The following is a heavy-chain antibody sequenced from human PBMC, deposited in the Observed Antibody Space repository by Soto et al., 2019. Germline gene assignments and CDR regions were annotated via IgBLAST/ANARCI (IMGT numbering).Heavy chain of an antibody. CDR3: ARGPEGLRIRARYFDY. CDR1: GGSFSGYY. Sequence: SETLSLTCAVYGGSFSGYYWSWIRQPPGKGLEWIGEINHSGSTNYNPSLKSRVTISVDTSKNQFSLKLSSVTAADTAVYYCARGPEGLRIRARYFDYWGQGTLVTVSS. J-gene: IGHJ4*02. CDR2: INHSGST. D-gene: IGHD4-17*01. V-gene: IGHV4-34*01.